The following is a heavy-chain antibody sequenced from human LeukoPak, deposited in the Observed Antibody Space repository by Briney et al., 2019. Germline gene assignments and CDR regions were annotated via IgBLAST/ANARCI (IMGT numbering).Heavy chain of an antibody. J-gene: IGHJ4*02. V-gene: IGHV3-11*01. CDR2: ISSSGNSI. CDR1: GFTFSDHY. Sequence: GGSLRLSCAASGFTFSDHYMSWVCQAPGKGLEWVSYISSSGNSIDYADSVKGRFSISRDNAKNSLYLQMNSLRAEDTAVYYCARGTDYWGQGTPVTVSS. CDR3: ARGTDY.